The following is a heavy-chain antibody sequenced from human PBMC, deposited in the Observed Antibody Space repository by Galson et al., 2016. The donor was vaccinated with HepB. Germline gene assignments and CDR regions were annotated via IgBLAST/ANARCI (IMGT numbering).Heavy chain of an antibody. CDR1: GFKFDDYT. CDR2: VTWDGDDS. CDR3: VRQRKHPWRDAFDF. V-gene: IGHV3-43*01. D-gene: IGHD6-25*01. J-gene: IGHJ3*01. Sequence: SLRLSCAASGFKFDDYTMHWVRQPPGKGLEWVSLVTWDGDDSYYADSVRGRFIVSRDNTKNALFLQMNSLRDEDTAVYYCVRQRKHPWRDAFDFWGKGTMVTVSS.